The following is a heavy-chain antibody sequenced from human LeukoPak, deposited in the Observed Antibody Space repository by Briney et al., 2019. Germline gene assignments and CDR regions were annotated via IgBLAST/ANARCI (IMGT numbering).Heavy chain of an antibody. V-gene: IGHV3-21*01. CDR1: GFTFSSYS. D-gene: IGHD3-22*01. CDR2: ISSSSSYI. CDR3: ARDSNVYYYDSSATDY. Sequence: GGSLRLPCAASGFTFSSYSMNWVRQAPGKGLEWVSSISSSSSYIYYADSVKGRFTISRDNAKNSPYLQMNSLRAEDTAVYYCARDSNVYYYDSSATDYWGQGTLVTVSS. J-gene: IGHJ4*02.